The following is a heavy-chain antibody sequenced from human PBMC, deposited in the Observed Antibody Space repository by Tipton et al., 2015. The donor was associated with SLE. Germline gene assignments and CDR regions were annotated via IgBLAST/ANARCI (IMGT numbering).Heavy chain of an antibody. J-gene: IGHJ5*02. D-gene: IGHD6-19*01. Sequence: QSGPEVKKPGASVKVSCKASGYTFSTYDIDWVRQSTGQGLEWMGWMNPNSGNSGYAQKFQGRVTMTRNNSISTAYMELSSLKVEDTAVYYCARGRGAVAGRESWFDPWGQGTLVTVSS. V-gene: IGHV1-8*01. CDR3: ARGRGAVAGRESWFDP. CDR1: GYTFSTYD. CDR2: MNPNSGNS.